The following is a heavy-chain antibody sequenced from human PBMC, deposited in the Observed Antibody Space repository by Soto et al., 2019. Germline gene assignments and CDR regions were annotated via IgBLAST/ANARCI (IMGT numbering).Heavy chain of an antibody. CDR1: GYTFTSYG. J-gene: IGHJ6*02. CDR3: ARAVKYYYGSGSPSYYGMDV. CDR2: ISGYNGNT. Sequence: QVQLVQSGAEVKKPGASVKVSCKASGYTFTSYGVSWVRQAPGQGLEWMGWISGYNGNTNYAQKLQGRVTMTTDTSTSRADRELRSLRSDDTAVYYCARAVKYYYGSGSPSYYGMDVWGQGITVTVSS. D-gene: IGHD3-10*01. V-gene: IGHV1-18*04.